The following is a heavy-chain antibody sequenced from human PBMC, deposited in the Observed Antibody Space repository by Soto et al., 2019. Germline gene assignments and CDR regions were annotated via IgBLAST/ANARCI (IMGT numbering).Heavy chain of an antibody. Sequence: GASVKVSCKASGGTFSSYVISWVRQAPGQGLEWMGGIIPIFGTANYAQKFQGRVTITADKSTSTAYMELSSLRSEDTAVYYCARGGSRLRFLEWLSWFDPWGQGTLVTVSS. CDR3: ARGGSRLRFLEWLSWFDP. CDR2: IIPIFGTA. D-gene: IGHD3-3*01. J-gene: IGHJ5*02. CDR1: GGTFSSYV. V-gene: IGHV1-69*06.